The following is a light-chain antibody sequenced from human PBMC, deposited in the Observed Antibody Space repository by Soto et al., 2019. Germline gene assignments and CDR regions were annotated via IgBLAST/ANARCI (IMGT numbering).Light chain of an antibody. CDR3: QQRSNWPPT. CDR1: QSVSSSY. J-gene: IGKJ5*01. Sequence: EIVLTQSPGTLSLSPGERATLSCRASQSVSSSYLAWYQQKPGQAPRLLIYDASNRATGIPARFSGSGSGTDFTLTISSLEPEDFAVDYGQQRSNWPPTFGQGTRLEIK. CDR2: DAS. V-gene: IGKV3D-20*02.